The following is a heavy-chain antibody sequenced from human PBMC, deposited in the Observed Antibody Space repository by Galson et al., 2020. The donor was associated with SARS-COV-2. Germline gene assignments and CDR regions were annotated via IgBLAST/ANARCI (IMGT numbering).Heavy chain of an antibody. CDR1: GYSFTNYW. CDR2: IYPSDSGT. D-gene: IGHD6-6*01. V-gene: IGHV5-51*01. J-gene: IGHJ4*02. CDR3: ARRGYTEYSNSSKRWYYFDY. Sequence: GESLKISCKGSGYSFTNYWIGWVRQMPGKGLEWMGIIYPSDSGTTYSPSFQGQVTFSVDKSISTAYLQWSSLKASDTAMYFCARRGYTEYSNSSKRWYYFDYWGQGTLVTVSS.